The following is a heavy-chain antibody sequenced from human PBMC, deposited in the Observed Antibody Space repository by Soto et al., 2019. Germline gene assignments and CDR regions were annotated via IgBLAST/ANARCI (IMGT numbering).Heavy chain of an antibody. D-gene: IGHD6-13*01. CDR3: ARSRGLTIAAAGTGWFDP. CDR1: GYTFTSYG. J-gene: IGHJ5*02. Sequence: QVQLVQSGAEVKKPGASVKVSCKASGYTFTSYGISWVRQAPGQGLEWMGWISAYNGNTNYAQKLQGRVTMTTDTSTSTAYMELRSLRSDDTAVYYCARSRGLTIAAAGTGWFDPWGQGTLVTVSS. CDR2: ISAYNGNT. V-gene: IGHV1-18*01.